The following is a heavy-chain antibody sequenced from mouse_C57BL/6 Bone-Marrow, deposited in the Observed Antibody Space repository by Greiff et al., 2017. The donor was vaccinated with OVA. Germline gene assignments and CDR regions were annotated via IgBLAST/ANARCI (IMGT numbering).Heavy chain of an antibody. V-gene: IGHV1-80*01. CDR2: IYPGDGDT. CDR3: ARWTFDV. Sequence: QVQLQQSGAELVKPGASVKISCKASGYAFSSYWMHWVKQRPGQGLEWIGQIYPGDGDTNYNGKFKGKATLTADKSSSTAYMQLSRLTSEDSAVYFCARWTFDVWGTGTTVTVSS. CDR1: GYAFSSYW. J-gene: IGHJ1*03.